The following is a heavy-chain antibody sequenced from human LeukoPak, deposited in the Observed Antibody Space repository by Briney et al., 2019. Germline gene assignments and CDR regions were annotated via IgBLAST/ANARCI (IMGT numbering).Heavy chain of an antibody. D-gene: IGHD5-18*01. J-gene: IGHJ4*02. CDR3: ATAGRANRQLWLDFDY. CDR2: FDPEDGET. V-gene: IGHV1-24*01. CDR1: GYTLTELS. Sequence: ASVKVSCKVSGYTLTELSMHWVRQAPGKGLEWMGGFDPEDGETIYAQKFQGRVTMTEDTPTDTAYMELSSLRSEDTAVYYCATAGRANRQLWLDFDYWGQGTLVTVSS.